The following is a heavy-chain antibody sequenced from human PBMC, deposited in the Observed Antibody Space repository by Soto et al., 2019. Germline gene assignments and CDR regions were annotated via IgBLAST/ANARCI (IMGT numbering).Heavy chain of an antibody. Sequence: QVQLVQSGAEVKKPGSSVKVSCKASGGTFSSYAISWVRQAPGQGLEWMGGIIPIFGTANYAQKLQGRVTITAGETPRPSDMEVSSLRSEDTAVYYWASAPHCSETSCPIPRMDVWGQVTTVTVSS. V-gene: IGHV1-69*01. J-gene: IGHJ6*02. CDR1: GGTFSSYA. CDR2: IIPIFGTA. D-gene: IGHD2-2*01. CDR3: ASAPHCSETSCPIPRMDV.